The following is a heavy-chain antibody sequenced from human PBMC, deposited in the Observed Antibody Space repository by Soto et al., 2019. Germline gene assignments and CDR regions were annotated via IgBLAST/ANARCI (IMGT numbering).Heavy chain of an antibody. J-gene: IGHJ5*02. CDR3: ARFCSGGSCYSDWFDP. V-gene: IGHV1-18*01. Sequence: GASVKVSCKASGYTFTSYGISWVRQAPGQGLEWMGWISAYNGNTNYAQKLQGRVTMTTDTSTSTAYMELRSLRSDDTAVYYCARFCSGGSCYSDWFDPWGQGTLVTVSS. D-gene: IGHD2-15*01. CDR2: ISAYNGNT. CDR1: GYTFTSYG.